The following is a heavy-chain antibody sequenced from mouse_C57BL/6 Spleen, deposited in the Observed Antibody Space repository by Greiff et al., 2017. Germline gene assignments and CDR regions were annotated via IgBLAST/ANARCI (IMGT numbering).Heavy chain of an antibody. CDR1: GYTFTDHT. J-gene: IGHJ2*01. Sequence: VKLMESDAELVKPGASVKISCKVSGYTFTDHTIHWMKQRPEQGLEWIGYIYPRDGSTKYNEKFKGKATLTADKSSSTAYMQLNSLTSEDSAVYFCARRRDFITPFDYWGQGTTLTVSS. V-gene: IGHV1-78*01. D-gene: IGHD1-1*01. CDR3: ARRRDFITPFDY. CDR2: IYPRDGST.